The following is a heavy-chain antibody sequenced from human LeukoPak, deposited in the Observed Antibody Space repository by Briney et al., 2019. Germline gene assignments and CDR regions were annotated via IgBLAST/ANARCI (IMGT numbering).Heavy chain of an antibody. CDR3: ATGGGIAVAGTPFDI. J-gene: IGHJ3*02. Sequence: ASVKVSCKVSGYTLTELSMHWVRQAPGKGLEWMGGFDPEDGETIYAQKFQGRVTMTEDTSTDTAYMELSSLRSEDTAVYYCATGGGIAVAGTPFDIWGQGTMVTVPS. V-gene: IGHV1-24*01. CDR2: FDPEDGET. D-gene: IGHD6-19*01. CDR1: GYTLTELS.